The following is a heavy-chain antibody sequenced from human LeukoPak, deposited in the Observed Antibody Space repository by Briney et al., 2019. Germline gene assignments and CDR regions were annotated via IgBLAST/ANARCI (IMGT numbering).Heavy chain of an antibody. V-gene: IGHV1-3*01. CDR1: GYTFTSYA. CDR3: ARDVRVRYFDWLFVY. Sequence: ASVKVSCKASGYTFTSYAMHWVRQAPGQRLEWMGWINAGNGNTKYSQKFQGRATITRDTSASTAYMELSSLRSEDTAVYYCARDVRVRYFDWLFVYWGQGTLVTVSS. J-gene: IGHJ4*02. D-gene: IGHD3-9*01. CDR2: INAGNGNT.